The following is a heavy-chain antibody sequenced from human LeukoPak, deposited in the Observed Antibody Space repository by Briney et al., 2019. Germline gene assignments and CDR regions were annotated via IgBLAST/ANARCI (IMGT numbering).Heavy chain of an antibody. CDR1: GASTDRRVSTNSYY. D-gene: IGHD3-22*01. CDR2: IYNIGSV. CDR3: ATNSSGSALDY. V-gene: IGHV4-61*05. Sequence: NPSETLSLTCTASGASTDRRVSTNSYYWSWIRQFPGKGLEWIGNIYNIGSVTYKPSLRSRVTMSIDMSKKQLSLRLTSVTAADTAVYFCATNSSGSALDYWGQGILVTVSS. J-gene: IGHJ4*02.